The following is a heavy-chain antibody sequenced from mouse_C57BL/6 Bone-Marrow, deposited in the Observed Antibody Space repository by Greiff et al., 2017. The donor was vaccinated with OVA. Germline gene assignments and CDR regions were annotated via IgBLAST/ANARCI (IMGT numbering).Heavy chain of an antibody. CDR2: IDPSDSET. CDR3: ARYYYGSFDY. Sequence: VQLKQPGAELVRPGSSVKLSCKASGYTFTSYWMHWVKQRPIQGLEWIGNIDPSDSETHYNQKFKDKATLTVDKSSSTAYMQLSSLTSEDSAVYYCARYYYGSFDYWGQGTTLTVSS. J-gene: IGHJ2*01. D-gene: IGHD1-1*01. CDR1: GYTFTSYW. V-gene: IGHV1-52*01.